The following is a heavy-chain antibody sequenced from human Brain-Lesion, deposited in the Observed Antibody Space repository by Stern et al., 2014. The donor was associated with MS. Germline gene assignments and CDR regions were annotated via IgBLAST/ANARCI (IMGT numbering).Heavy chain of an antibody. CDR2: ISWNRGTI. J-gene: IGHJ4*02. D-gene: IGHD1-14*01. Sequence: DVQLVASGGDLVQPGRSLRLSCAAFCFTFDDYAMPLVRQAPGTGLDWVAGISWNRGTIGYADSVNGRFTTSRDNAYRPLSLQLHSLRPEDTALYYCARDITGSSAYFAYWGQGTLVTVSS. CDR1: CFTFDDYA. CDR3: ARDITGSSAYFAY. V-gene: IGHV3-9*01.